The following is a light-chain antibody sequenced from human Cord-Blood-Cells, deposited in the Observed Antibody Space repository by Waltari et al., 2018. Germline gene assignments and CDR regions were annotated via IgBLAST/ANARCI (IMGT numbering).Light chain of an antibody. V-gene: IGLV2-23*02. CDR3: CSYTGSSTLV. CDR1: SSDVGRYKL. J-gene: IGLJ3*02. CDR2: EVS. Sequence: QSALIQPASVSGSPGQSITISCTGNSSDVGRYKLVSWYQQHPGKAPKLMIYEVSKRPSGVSNRFSGSKSGNTASLTISGLQAEDEADYYCCSYTGSSTLVFGGGTKLTVL.